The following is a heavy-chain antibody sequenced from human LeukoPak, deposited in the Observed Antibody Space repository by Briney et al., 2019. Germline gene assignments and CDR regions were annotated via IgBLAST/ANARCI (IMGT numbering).Heavy chain of an antibody. Sequence: GGSLRLSCAASGFTFSSCAMHWVRQAPGKGLEWVAVISYDGSNKYYADSVKGRFTISRDNSKNTLYLQMNSLRAEDTAVYYCARASIAASGYYFDYWGQGTLVTVSS. V-gene: IGHV3-30*04. CDR2: ISYDGSNK. J-gene: IGHJ4*02. CDR1: GFTFSSCA. CDR3: ARASIAASGYYFDY. D-gene: IGHD6-6*01.